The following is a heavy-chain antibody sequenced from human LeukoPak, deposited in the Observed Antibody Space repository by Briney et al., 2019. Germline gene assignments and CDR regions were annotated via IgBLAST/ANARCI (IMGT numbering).Heavy chain of an antibody. J-gene: IGHJ4*02. CDR2: INAGNGNT. V-gene: IGHV1-3*01. CDR3: ARTIEMAPTATFDY. Sequence: ASVKVSCKDSGYTFTSYAMHWVRQAPGQRLEWMGWINAGNGNTKYSQKFQGRVTITRDTSARTAYMELSSLRSEDTAVYYCARTIEMAPTATFDYWGQGTLVTVSS. CDR1: GYTFTSYA. D-gene: IGHD5-24*01.